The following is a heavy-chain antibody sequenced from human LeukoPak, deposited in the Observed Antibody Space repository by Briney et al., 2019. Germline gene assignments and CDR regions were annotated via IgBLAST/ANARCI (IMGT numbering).Heavy chain of an antibody. CDR3: VRDGSYYDSSGYYYLY. CDR2: ITPMFGTA. V-gene: IGHV1-69*13. Sequence: SVKVSCKASGGTFNSYAISWVRQAPGQGLEWMGGITPMFGTANYAQKFQGRVTIIADESTSTANMELSSLRSEDTAVYYCVRDGSYYDSSGYYYLYWGQGTLVTVSS. D-gene: IGHD3-22*01. CDR1: GGTFNSYA. J-gene: IGHJ4*02.